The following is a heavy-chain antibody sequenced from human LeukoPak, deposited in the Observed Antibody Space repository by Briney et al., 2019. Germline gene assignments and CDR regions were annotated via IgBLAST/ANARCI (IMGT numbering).Heavy chain of an antibody. CDR3: ASGPYGGNSGTLDY. CDR2: IIPIFGIA. J-gene: IGHJ4*02. V-gene: IGHV1-69*04. D-gene: IGHD4-23*01. CDR1: GGTFSSYA. Sequence: SVKVSCKASGGTFSSYAISWVRQAPGQGREWIGRIIPIFGIANYAQKFQGRVTITADKSTSTAYMELSSLRSEDTAVYYCASGPYGGNSGTLDYWGQGTLVTVSS.